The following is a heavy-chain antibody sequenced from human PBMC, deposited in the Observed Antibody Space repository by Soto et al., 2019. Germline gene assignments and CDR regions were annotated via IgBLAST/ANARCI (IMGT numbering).Heavy chain of an antibody. Sequence: SETLSLTCTVSGGSISSSSYYWGWIRQPPGKGLEWIGSIYYSGSTYYNPSLKSRVTISVDTSKNQFSLKLSSVTAADTAVYYCARQVGVRGVIIGYYYYGMDVWGQGTTVTVSS. CDR3: ARQVGVRGVIIGYYYYGMDV. D-gene: IGHD3-10*01. CDR2: IYYSGST. CDR1: GGSISSSSYY. J-gene: IGHJ6*02. V-gene: IGHV4-39*01.